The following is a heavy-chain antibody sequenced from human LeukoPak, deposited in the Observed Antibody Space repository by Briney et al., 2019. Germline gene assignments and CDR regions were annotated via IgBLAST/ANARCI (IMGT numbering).Heavy chain of an antibody. J-gene: IGHJ4*02. D-gene: IGHD6-6*01. V-gene: IGHV4-4*07. CDR1: GGSISTYY. CDR3: AREGSMTARPFVSIDY. CDR2: IHTSGSV. Sequence: PSGTLSLTCTVSGGSISTYYWSWVRQPAGKGLEWIRRIHTSGSVDYNPSLKSRVTMSVDTSKKQFSLTLSSVTAADTAMYYCAREGSMTARPFVSIDYWGQGTLITVSS.